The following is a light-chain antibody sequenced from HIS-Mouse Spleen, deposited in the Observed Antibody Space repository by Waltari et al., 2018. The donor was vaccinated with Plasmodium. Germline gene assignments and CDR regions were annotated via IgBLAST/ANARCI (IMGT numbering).Light chain of an antibody. J-gene: IGLJ2*01. Sequence: QSALTQPASVSGSPGQSLTISCPGTSSDVGSYNLVSWYQQHPGKAPKLMIYEGSKRPSGVSNRFSGSKSGNTASLTISGLQAEDEADYYCCSYAGSRMVFGGGTKLTVL. V-gene: IGLV2-23*01. CDR3: CSYAGSRMV. CDR1: SSDVGSYNL. CDR2: EGS.